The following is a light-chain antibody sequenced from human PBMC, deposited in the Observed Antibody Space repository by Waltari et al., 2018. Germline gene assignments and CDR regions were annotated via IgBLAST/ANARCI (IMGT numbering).Light chain of an antibody. CDR1: QGINTY. CDR3: QQVKSYPLT. J-gene: IGKJ4*01. CDR2: AAS. Sequence: IQLTQSPSSLSASVGDRVTITCRASQGINTYLAWYQQKPGKAPNLLIYAASTLQSGVPSSFNGSGSGTEFTLTISSLQPEDFATYCCQQVKSYPLTFGGGTTVEIK. V-gene: IGKV1-9*01.